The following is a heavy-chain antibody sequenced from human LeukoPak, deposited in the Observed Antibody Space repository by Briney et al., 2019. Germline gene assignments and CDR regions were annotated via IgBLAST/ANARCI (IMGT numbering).Heavy chain of an antibody. CDR2: ISPDGCST. D-gene: IGHD3-16*01. V-gene: IGHV3-74*01. CDR1: GFTFSSYW. CDR3: ARVNVCPRCHFDY. Sequence: GGSLRLSCAASGFTFSSYWMHWVRQAPGKGLVWVSRISPDGCSTIYADSVKGRFTISRDNAKNTLYLQMNTLRAEDTAVYYCARVNVCPRCHFDYWGQGTLVTVSS. J-gene: IGHJ4*02.